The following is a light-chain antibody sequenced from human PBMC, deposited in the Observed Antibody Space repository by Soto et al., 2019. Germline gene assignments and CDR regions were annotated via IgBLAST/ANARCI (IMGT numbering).Light chain of an antibody. CDR1: SSDVGGYNH. J-gene: IGLJ1*01. CDR2: DVT. V-gene: IGLV2-14*01. Sequence: QSALTQPASVSGSPGQSITISCTGTSSDVGGYNHVSWYQQNPGKAPQLMIYDVTNRPSGVSNRFSGSKSGNTASLTISVLQAEDDADYYCVSYTTSSTLYVFVTGTKLTVL. CDR3: VSYTTSSTLYV.